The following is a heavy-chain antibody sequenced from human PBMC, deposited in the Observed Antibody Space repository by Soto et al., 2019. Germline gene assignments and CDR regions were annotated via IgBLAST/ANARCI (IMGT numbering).Heavy chain of an antibody. Sequence: QLQLQESGPGLVKPSETLSLTCTVSGGSISSSSYYWGWIRQPPGKGLEWIGSIYYSGSTYYNPSPQSRVTRSVDTSKSQFSLKLSSVTAADTAVYYGARRRVAYYFDYWGQGTLVTVSS. V-gene: IGHV4-39*01. D-gene: IGHD3-3*01. J-gene: IGHJ4*02. CDR3: ARRRVAYYFDY. CDR2: IYYSGST. CDR1: GGSISSSSYY.